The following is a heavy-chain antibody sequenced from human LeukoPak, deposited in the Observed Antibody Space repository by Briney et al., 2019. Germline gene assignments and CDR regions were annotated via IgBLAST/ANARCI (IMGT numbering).Heavy chain of an antibody. V-gene: IGHV3-30*18. Sequence: HPGRSLRLSCAASGFTFSSYGMQWFRQAPDKGLEWVAAISNDGSNKYYADSVKGRFTISRDNSKNTLYLQMNSLRAEDTAVYYCAKMDIVATIDAGRLVDYWGQGTLVTVSS. CDR3: AKMDIVATIDAGRLVDY. CDR1: GFTFSSYG. D-gene: IGHD5-12*01. CDR2: ISNDGSNK. J-gene: IGHJ4*02.